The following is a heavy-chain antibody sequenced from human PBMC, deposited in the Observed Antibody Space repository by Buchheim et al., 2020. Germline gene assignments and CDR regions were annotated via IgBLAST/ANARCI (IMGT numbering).Heavy chain of an antibody. CDR2: ISSSSSTI. CDR1: GFTFSSYS. J-gene: IGHJ6*03. CDR3: AREGMTGTTWGYYYYCMDV. V-gene: IGHV3-48*02. Sequence: EVQLVESGGGFVQPGGSVRLSCAASGFTFSSYSMNWVRQATGKGLEWVSYISSSSSTIYYADSVKGRFTISRDNAKNSLYLQMNSLRDEDTAVYYCAREGMTGTTWGYYYYCMDVWGKGTT. D-gene: IGHD1-7*01.